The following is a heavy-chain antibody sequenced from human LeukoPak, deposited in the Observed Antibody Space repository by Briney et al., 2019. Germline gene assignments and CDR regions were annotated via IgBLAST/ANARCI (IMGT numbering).Heavy chain of an antibody. Sequence: GGSLRLSCAASGFTFSSYGMHWVRQAPGKGLEWVAFIRYDGSNKYYADSVKGRFTISRDNSKNTLYLQMNSLRAEDTAVYYCAKEADTDMVMNAFDIWGQGTMVTVSS. CDR2: IRYDGSNK. J-gene: IGHJ3*02. CDR3: AKEADTDMVMNAFDI. D-gene: IGHD5-18*01. CDR1: GFTFSSYG. V-gene: IGHV3-30*02.